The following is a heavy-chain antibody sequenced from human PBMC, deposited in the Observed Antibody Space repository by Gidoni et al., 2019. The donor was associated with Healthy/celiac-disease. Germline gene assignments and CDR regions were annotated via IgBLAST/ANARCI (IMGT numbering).Heavy chain of an antibody. D-gene: IGHD6-6*01. CDR3: TRDHRSSSSYYYYYYGMDV. V-gene: IGHV3-49*05. CDR1: GFTFGDYA. Sequence: EVQLVESGGGLVKPGRSLRLSCTASGFTFGDYAMSWFRQAPGKGLEWVGFIRSKAYGGTTEYAASVKGRFTISRDDSKSIAYLQMNSLKTEDTAVYYCTRDHRSSSSYYYYYYGMDVWGQGTTVTVSS. J-gene: IGHJ6*02. CDR2: IRSKAYGGTT.